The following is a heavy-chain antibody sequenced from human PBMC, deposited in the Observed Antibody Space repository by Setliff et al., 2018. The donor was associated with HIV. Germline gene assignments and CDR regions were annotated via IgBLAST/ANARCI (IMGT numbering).Heavy chain of an antibody. J-gene: IGHJ4*02. Sequence: PGGSLRLSCVASRFTFNDYWMSWVRQAPGKGLEWVANIDRDGSETNYVDSVKGRFTIFRDNAKSSMYLQMDSLRVEDTAVYYCARPFDQWGQGALVTVSS. CDR2: IDRDGSET. CDR1: RFTFNDYW. V-gene: IGHV3-7*01. CDR3: ARPFDQ.